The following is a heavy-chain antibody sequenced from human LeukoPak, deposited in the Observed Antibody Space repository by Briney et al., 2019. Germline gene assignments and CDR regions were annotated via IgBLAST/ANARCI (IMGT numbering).Heavy chain of an antibody. J-gene: IGHJ4*02. CDR2: INPKSGGT. Sequence: ASVKVSCKASGYTFTGYYMYWVRQAPGQGLDWMGWINPKSGGTNYAQKFQGRVTMTRDTSISTAYMELSRLRSDDTAVYYCARDYYDILTGYYRVFDYWGQGTLVTVSS. CDR1: GYTFTGYY. D-gene: IGHD3-9*01. CDR3: ARDYYDILTGYYRVFDY. V-gene: IGHV1-2*02.